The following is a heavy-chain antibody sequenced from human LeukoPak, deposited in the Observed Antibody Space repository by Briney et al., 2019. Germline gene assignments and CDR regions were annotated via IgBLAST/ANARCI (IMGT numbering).Heavy chain of an antibody. Sequence: GGSLRPSCAASGFTFSSYEMNWVRQAPGKGLEWVSYISSSGSTIYYADSVKGRFTISRDNAKNSLYLQMNSLRAEDTAVYYCARYGDYVGSYYYYYMDVWGKGTTVTVSS. CDR2: ISSSGSTI. V-gene: IGHV3-48*03. J-gene: IGHJ6*03. CDR1: GFTFSSYE. CDR3: ARYGDYVGSYYYYYMDV. D-gene: IGHD4-17*01.